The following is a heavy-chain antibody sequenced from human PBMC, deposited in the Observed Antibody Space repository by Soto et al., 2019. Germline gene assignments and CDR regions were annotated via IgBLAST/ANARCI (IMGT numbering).Heavy chain of an antibody. CDR1: GFTFSSYW. Sequence: GGSLRLCCAASGFTFSSYWMHWVRQAPGKGLVWVSRINSDGSSTSYADSVKGRFTISRDNAKNTLYLQMNSLRAEDTAVYYCARDSYYYDSSGSPTFDYWAQGTLVTGSS. J-gene: IGHJ4*02. CDR2: INSDGSST. CDR3: ARDSYYYDSSGSPTFDY. D-gene: IGHD3-22*01. V-gene: IGHV3-74*01.